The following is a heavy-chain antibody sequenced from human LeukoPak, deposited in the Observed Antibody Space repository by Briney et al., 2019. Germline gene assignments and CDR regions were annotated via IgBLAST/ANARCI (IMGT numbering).Heavy chain of an antibody. Sequence: GGSLRLSCVASGFTFRNCGMTWVRQAPGKGLEWVSTIGGSDDGTYYADSVRGRFTISRDNSKNTLYLQMKALRDEDTATYYCAKRGPSYSSPPGNYFDYWGQGTLVTVSS. CDR2: IGGSDDGT. CDR1: GFTFRNCG. J-gene: IGHJ4*02. V-gene: IGHV3-23*01. CDR3: AKRGPSYSSPPGNYFDY. D-gene: IGHD3-10*01.